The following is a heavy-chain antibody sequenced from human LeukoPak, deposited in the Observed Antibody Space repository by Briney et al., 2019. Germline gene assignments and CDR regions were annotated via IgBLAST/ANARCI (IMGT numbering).Heavy chain of an antibody. D-gene: IGHD1-26*01. J-gene: IGHJ4*02. CDR1: GYTFTNFD. CDR2: MNPISGNA. CDR3: ARAPMGPPALY. V-gene: IGHV1-8*01. Sequence: ASVKVSCKASGYTFTNFDINWVRQAPGQGFEWMGWMNPISGNAGSAQKFQGRVTLTRDTSISTAYMELSSLRSEDTAFYYCARAPMGPPALYWGQGTLVTVS.